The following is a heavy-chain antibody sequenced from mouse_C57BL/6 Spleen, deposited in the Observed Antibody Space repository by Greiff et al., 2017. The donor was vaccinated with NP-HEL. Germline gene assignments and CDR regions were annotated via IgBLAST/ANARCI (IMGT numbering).Heavy chain of an antibody. Sequence: VQLQQPGAELVMPGASVKLSCKASGYTFTSYWMHWVKQRPGQGLEWIGEIDPSDSYTNYNQKFKGKSTLTVDKSSSTAYMQLSSLTSEDSAVYYCARGSLLLRFYYFDYWGQGTTLTVSS. CDR2: IDPSDSYT. CDR3: ARGSLLLRFYYFDY. V-gene: IGHV1-69*01. J-gene: IGHJ2*01. D-gene: IGHD1-1*01. CDR1: GYTFTSYW.